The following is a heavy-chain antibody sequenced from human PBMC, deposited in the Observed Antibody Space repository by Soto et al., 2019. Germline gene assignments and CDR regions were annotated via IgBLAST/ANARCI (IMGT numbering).Heavy chain of an antibody. CDR3: SRSLNS. Sequence: GGSLRLSCAASGFTFSTYWMDWVRQTPGKGLEWVANINQDGSEKNYVDSVKGRFTISRDNAKNSLYLQMSSLTAEDSALYYCSRSLNSWGQGILVTVSS. CDR1: GFTFSTYW. CDR2: INQDGSEK. J-gene: IGHJ4*02. V-gene: IGHV3-7*01.